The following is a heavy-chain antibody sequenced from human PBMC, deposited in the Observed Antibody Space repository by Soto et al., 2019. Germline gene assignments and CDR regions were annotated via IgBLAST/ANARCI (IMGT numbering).Heavy chain of an antibody. CDR2: IYASGSP. CDR1: GGSISVYY. V-gene: IGHV4-59*01. D-gene: IGHD1-26*01. CDR3: ARGVGSSPPQY. J-gene: IGHJ4*02. Sequence: SETLSLTCTISGGSISVYYWSWIRQSTGQGLEWIGYIYASGSPYYNPSLRSRVTISADTSKNQISLKLTSPTAADTAVYYCARGVGSSPPQYWGRGTLVTVSS.